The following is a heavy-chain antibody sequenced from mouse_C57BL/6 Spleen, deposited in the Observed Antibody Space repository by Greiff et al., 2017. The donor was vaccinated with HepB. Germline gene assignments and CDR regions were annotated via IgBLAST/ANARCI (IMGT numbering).Heavy chain of an antibody. CDR3: ARRGNYGAMDY. CDR2: IRNKANGYTT. Sequence: EVKLMESGGGLVQPGGSLSLSCAASGFTFTDYYMSWVRQPPGKALEWLGFIRNKANGYTTEYSASVKGRITIARDNSQSILYLQMNALRAEDSATYYCARRGNYGAMDYWGQGTSVTVSS. J-gene: IGHJ4*01. D-gene: IGHD2-1*01. CDR1: GFTFTDYY. V-gene: IGHV7-3*01.